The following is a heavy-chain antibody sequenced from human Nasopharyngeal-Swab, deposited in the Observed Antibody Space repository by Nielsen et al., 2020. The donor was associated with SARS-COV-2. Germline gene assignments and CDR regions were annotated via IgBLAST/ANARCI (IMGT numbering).Heavy chain of an antibody. CDR2: ITPFNGNA. D-gene: IGHD2-8*01. V-gene: IGHV1-45*02. CDR1: GFSITYRF. Sequence: SVKVSCKASGFSITYRFLHWMRQAPAQALEWMGWITPFNGNAKYAQKFQGRVSITRDGSRTTASLELSSLRPDDTAMYFCASGQCINGVCNPTDGLDGWGQGTSVTVS. J-gene: IGHJ6*02. CDR3: ASGQCINGVCNPTDGLDG.